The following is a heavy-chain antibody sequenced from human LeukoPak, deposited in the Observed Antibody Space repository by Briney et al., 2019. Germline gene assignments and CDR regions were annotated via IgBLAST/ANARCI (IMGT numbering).Heavy chain of an antibody. J-gene: IGHJ4*02. V-gene: IGHV3-7*01. Sequence: GGSLRHSCAASGFTFSSYWKSWVRQAPAKGLEWVANIKQDGSEKYYVDSVKGRFTISRDNAKNSLYLQMNSLRAEDTAVYYCARHKIWAAMYYDYWGQGTLVTVSS. CDR2: IKQDGSEK. D-gene: IGHD2-2*01. CDR3: ARHKIWAAMYYDY. CDR1: GFTFSSYW.